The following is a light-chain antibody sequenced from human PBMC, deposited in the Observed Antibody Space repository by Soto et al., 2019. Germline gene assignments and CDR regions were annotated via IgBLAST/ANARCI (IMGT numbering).Light chain of an antibody. Sequence: EIVLTQSPGTLSLSPGERATLSCRASQSISSSSLAWYQQKPGQAPRLLIFGASSRATGIPETFSGSGSGTDFTLTISRLEPEDFAVYYCQYYGSSPWTFGQGTKVDIK. CDR3: QYYGSSPWT. V-gene: IGKV3-20*01. CDR2: GAS. CDR1: QSISSSS. J-gene: IGKJ1*01.